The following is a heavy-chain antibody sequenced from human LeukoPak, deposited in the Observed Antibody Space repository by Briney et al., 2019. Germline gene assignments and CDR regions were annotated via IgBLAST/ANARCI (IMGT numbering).Heavy chain of an antibody. V-gene: IGHV3-23*01. Sequence: PGGSLRLSCAASGFTFSSYAMSWVRQAPGKGLEWVSAISGSGGSTYYADSVKGRFTISRDNSKNTPYLQMNSLRAEDTAVYYCAKDWRNSGYPWGIDYWGQGTLVTVSS. J-gene: IGHJ4*02. CDR2: ISGSGGST. CDR1: GFTFSSYA. CDR3: AKDWRNSGYPWGIDY. D-gene: IGHD5-12*01.